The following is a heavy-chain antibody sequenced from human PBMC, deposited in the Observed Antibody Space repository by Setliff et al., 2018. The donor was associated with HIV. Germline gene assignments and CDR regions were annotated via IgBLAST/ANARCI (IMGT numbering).Heavy chain of an antibody. D-gene: IGHD2-2*01. CDR1: GYSINSGFS. Sequence: SETLSLTCAASGYSINSGFSRAWIRQPPGQGPQWIGSIYQSGSIYYNPSLQSRVTISVDSSKNQFSLRLSSVTAADTAVYYCARQGLVLVPASIDWRLPPSPIDYWGQGALVTVSS. CDR2: IYQSGSI. J-gene: IGHJ4*02. V-gene: IGHV4-38-2*01. CDR3: ARQGLVLVPASIDWRLPPSPIDY.